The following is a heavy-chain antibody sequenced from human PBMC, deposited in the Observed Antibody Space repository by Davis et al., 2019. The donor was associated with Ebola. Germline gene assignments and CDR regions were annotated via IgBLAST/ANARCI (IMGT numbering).Heavy chain of an antibody. CDR2: ISSSGNTI. V-gene: IGHV3-11*01. D-gene: IGHD5-18*01. CDR1: GFTFSDYY. CDR3: AKELMVTSFDY. Sequence: GESLKISCAASGFTFSDYYMSWIRQAPGKGLEWVSYISSSGNTIYYADSVKGRFTISRDNAKNSLYLQMNSLRAEDTAVYYCAKELMVTSFDYWGQGTLVTVSS. J-gene: IGHJ4*02.